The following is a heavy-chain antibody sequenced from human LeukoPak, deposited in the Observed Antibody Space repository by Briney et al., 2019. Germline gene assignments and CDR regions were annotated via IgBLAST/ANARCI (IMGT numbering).Heavy chain of an antibody. D-gene: IGHD6-19*01. CDR2: INHSGST. CDR1: GGSFSGYY. CDR3: ARGLLSSGWYLGYYFDY. J-gene: IGHJ4*02. Sequence: SETLSLICAVYGGSFSGYYWSWIRQPPGKGLEWIGEINHSGSTNYNPSLKSRVTISVDTSKNQFSLKLSSVTAADTAVYYCARGLLSSGWYLGYYFDYWGQGTLVTVSS. V-gene: IGHV4-34*01.